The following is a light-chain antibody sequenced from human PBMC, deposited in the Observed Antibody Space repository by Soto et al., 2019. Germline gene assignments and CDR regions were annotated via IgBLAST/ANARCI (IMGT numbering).Light chain of an antibody. J-gene: IGLJ1*01. CDR1: NVGSKS. V-gene: IGLV3-21*02. Sequence: SYELTQPPSVSVAPGQTATVTCEGNNVGSKSVHWYQQKPSQAPVLVVYDDSDRRSGIPERFSGSNSGNTATLTISRVEAGDEADYYCQVWDTTSDQGVFGTGTKLTVL. CDR3: QVWDTTSDQGV. CDR2: DDS.